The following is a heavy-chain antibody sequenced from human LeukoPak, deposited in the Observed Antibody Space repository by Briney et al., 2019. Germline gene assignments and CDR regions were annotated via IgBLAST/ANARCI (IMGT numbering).Heavy chain of an antibody. CDR1: GFTFSSYG. D-gene: IGHD1-26*01. V-gene: IGHV3-30*18. Sequence: GGSLRLSCAASGFTFSSYGMHWVRQAPGKGLEWVAVISYDGSNKYYADSVKGRFTISRDNSKNTLYLQMNSLRAEDTAVYYCAKDEVGSSGSYYRIDVYFQHWGQGTLATVSS. J-gene: IGHJ1*01. CDR2: ISYDGSNK. CDR3: AKDEVGSSGSYYRIDVYFQH.